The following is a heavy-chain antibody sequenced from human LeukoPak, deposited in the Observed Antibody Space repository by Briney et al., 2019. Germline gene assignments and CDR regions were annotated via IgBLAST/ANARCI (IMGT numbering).Heavy chain of an antibody. CDR2: ISYDGSNK. CDR1: GFTFSSYA. D-gene: IGHD1-7*01. V-gene: IGHV3-30*04. J-gene: IGHJ4*02. Sequence: AGGSLRLSCAASGFTFSSYAMHWVRQAPGKGLEWVAVISYDGSNKYYADSVKGRFTISRDNSKNSLYLQMNSLRAEDTAVYYCARLLGTVTTYDYWGQGTLVTVSS. CDR3: ARLLGTVTTYDY.